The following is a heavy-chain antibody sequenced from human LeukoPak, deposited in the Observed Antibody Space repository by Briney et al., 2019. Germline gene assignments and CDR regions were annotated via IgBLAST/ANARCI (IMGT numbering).Heavy chain of an antibody. Sequence: AGGSLRLSCAASGFTFDDYAMHWVRQAPGKGLEWVSGISWNSGSIGYADSVKGRFPISSDNAKHYLYVQMNSLRAEDTALYYCAKDHAYECWGQGTLVTVSS. D-gene: IGHD5-12*01. V-gene: IGHV3-9*01. J-gene: IGHJ4*02. CDR2: ISWNSGSI. CDR1: GFTFDDYA. CDR3: AKDHAYEC.